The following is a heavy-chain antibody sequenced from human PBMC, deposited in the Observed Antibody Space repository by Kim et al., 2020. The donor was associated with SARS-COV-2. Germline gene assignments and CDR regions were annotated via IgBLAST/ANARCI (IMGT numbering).Heavy chain of an antibody. V-gene: IGHV1-3*01. D-gene: IGHD2-2*01. CDR2: INAGNGNT. CDR3: ARDVVPAARYNWFDP. J-gene: IGHJ5*02. CDR1: GYTFTSYA. Sequence: ASVKVSCKASGYTFTSYAMHWVRQAPGQRLEWMGWINAGNGNTKYSQKFQGRVTITRDTSASTAYMELSSLRSEDTAVYYCARDVVPAARYNWFDPWGQGTLVTVSS.